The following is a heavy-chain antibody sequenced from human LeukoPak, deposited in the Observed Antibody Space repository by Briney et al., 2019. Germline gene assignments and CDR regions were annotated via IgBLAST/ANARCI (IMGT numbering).Heavy chain of an antibody. D-gene: IGHD3-22*01. CDR2: INPNSGGT. V-gene: IGHV1-2*02. Sequence: EASVKVSCKASGYTFTGYYMHWVRQAPGQGLEWMGWINPNSGGTEYAQKFLGRVTMTRDTSISTAYMELSRLRSDDTAVYFCAREYYYDSSGYSVDYYYYGMDVWGQGTTVTVSS. CDR1: GYTFTGYY. CDR3: AREYYYDSSGYSVDYYYYGMDV. J-gene: IGHJ6*02.